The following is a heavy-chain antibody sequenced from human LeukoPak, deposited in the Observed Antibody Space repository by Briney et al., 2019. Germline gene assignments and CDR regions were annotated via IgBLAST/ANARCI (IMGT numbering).Heavy chain of an antibody. V-gene: IGHV3-9*01. CDR3: AKDMLRYYDSSGYQD. D-gene: IGHD3-22*01. CDR1: GFTFDDYA. J-gene: IGHJ4*02. Sequence: PGGSLRLSCAASGFTFDDYAMHWVRQAPGKGLEWVSGISWNSGSIGYADSVKGRFTISRDNAKNSLYLQMNSLRAEDTALYYCAKDMLRYYDSSGYQDWGQGTLVTVSS. CDR2: ISWNSGSI.